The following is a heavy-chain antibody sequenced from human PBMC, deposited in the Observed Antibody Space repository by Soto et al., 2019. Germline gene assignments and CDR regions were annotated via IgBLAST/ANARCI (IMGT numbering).Heavy chain of an antibody. D-gene: IGHD5-12*01. CDR1: GFTFSSYG. CDR3: AKCVWLRLYGMDV. Sequence: GGSLRLSCAASGFTFSSYGMHWVRQAPGKGLEWVAVISYDGSNKYYADSVKGRFTISRDNSKNTLYLQMNSLRAEDTAVYYCAKCVWLRLYGMDVWGQGTTVTVSS. V-gene: IGHV3-30*18. J-gene: IGHJ6*02. CDR2: ISYDGSNK.